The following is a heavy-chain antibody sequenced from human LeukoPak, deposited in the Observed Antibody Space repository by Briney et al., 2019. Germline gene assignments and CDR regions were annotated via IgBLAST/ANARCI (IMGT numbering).Heavy chain of an antibody. D-gene: IGHD4-17*01. CDR2: MYNSGST. V-gene: IGHV4-59*01. CDR1: GGSISGSY. CDR3: ARGIESYGDYGY. Sequence: PSETLSLTCTVSGGSISGSYWSWIRQPPGKGLEWIAYMYNSGSTNYNPSLKSRVTISIDTSKDQFSLKLSSLTAADTAIYYCARGIESYGDYGYWGQGILVTVSS. J-gene: IGHJ4*02.